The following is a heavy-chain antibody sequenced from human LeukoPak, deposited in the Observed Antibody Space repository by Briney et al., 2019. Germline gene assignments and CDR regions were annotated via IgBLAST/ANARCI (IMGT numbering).Heavy chain of an antibody. V-gene: IGHV4-59*08. CDR3: ARQYDFWSGLFDY. CDR2: IYYSGST. J-gene: IGHJ4*02. CDR1: GASLSSYY. Sequence: SETLSLTCTVSGASLSSYYWSWIRQPPGKGLEWIGYIYYSGSTNYNPSLKSRVSMSVDTSKNQFSLKLSSVTAADTAVYYCARQYDFWSGLFDYWGQGILVTVPS. D-gene: IGHD3-3*01.